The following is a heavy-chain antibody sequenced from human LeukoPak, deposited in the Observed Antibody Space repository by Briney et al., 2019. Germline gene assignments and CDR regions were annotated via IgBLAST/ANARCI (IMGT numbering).Heavy chain of an antibody. V-gene: IGHV1-69*05. D-gene: IGHD1-26*01. J-gene: IGHJ4*02. Sequence: ASVKVSCKASGGTFRSFTINWVRQAPGQGLEWMGGIIPMFGATSYAQKFQGRVTMTRSTSINTAYMELNSLTSEDTAVYYCARSSVGARRRIDYWGQGTLVTVSS. CDR3: ARSSVGARRRIDY. CDR1: GGTFRSFT. CDR2: IIPMFGAT.